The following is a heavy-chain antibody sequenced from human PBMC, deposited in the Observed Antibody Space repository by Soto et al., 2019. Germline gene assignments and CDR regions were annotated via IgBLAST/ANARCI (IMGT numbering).Heavy chain of an antibody. CDR1: GGTFSSYA. CDR2: IIPIFGTA. J-gene: IGHJ4*02. CDR3: ARENCGGDCYSNYYFDY. D-gene: IGHD2-21*02. Sequence: SVKVSCKASGGTFSSYAISWVRQTPGQGLEWMGGIIPIFGTANYAQKFQGRVTITADESTSTAYMELSSLRSEDTAVYYCARENCGGDCYSNYYFDYWGQGTLVTVSS. V-gene: IGHV1-69*13.